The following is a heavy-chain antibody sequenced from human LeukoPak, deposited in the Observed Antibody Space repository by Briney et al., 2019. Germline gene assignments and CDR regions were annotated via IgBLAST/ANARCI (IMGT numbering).Heavy chain of an antibody. Sequence: PSGTLSLTCAVSGGSITTTNWWSWVRQPPGKGLEWIGEVHLSGATNYNPSLESRVSMSIDKSKNHLSLEVTSVTAADTAIYYCTRESGAFSPFGFWGQGTLLIVSS. CDR1: GGSITTTNW. CDR3: TRESGAFSPFGF. J-gene: IGHJ4*02. CDR2: VHLSGAT. D-gene: IGHD1-26*01. V-gene: IGHV4-4*02.